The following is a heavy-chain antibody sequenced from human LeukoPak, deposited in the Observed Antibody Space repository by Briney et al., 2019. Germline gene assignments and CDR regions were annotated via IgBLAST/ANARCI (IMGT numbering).Heavy chain of an antibody. CDR2: IYYSGST. V-gene: IGHV4-59*12. CDR1: GGSISSYY. D-gene: IGHD2-15*01. CDR3: ARRPLGYCSGGSCRRFDY. J-gene: IGHJ4*02. Sequence: SETLSLTCTVSGGSISSYYWSWIRQPPGKGLEWIGYIYYSGSTNYNPSLKSRVTISVDTSKNQFSLKLSSVTAADTAVYYCARRPLGYCSGGSCRRFDYWGQGTLVTVSS.